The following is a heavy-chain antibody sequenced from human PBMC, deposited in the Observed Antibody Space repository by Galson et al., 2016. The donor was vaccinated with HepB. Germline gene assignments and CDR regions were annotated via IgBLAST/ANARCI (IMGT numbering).Heavy chain of an antibody. J-gene: IGHJ6*02. V-gene: IGHV3-48*02. CDR2: ISSTSSTL. D-gene: IGHD2-15*01. Sequence: SLRLSCAASGFSFSRYSINWVRQSPGKGLEWISYISSTSSTLFYADSVKGRFTTSRDNAKNSLYLQMSKLRDEDTGLYYCARVVHITDNGCCYYPLDVWGQGTTVTVSS. CDR3: ARVVHITDNGCCYYPLDV. CDR1: GFSFSRYS.